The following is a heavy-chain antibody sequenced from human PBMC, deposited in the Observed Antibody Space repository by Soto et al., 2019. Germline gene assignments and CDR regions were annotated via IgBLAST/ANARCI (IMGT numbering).Heavy chain of an antibody. D-gene: IGHD6-13*01. CDR2: INNDGSST. V-gene: IGHV3-74*01. CDR1: GFTLSTYW. Sequence: EVQLVESGGELVQPGGSLRLSCAASGFTLSTYWMHWVRQAPGKGLVWVSRINNDGSSTSYADSVKGRFTISRDTAKNTLYLQMNSLRVEDTAVYYCARVDRSSSWYVDYWGQGTLVTVSS. CDR3: ARVDRSSSWYVDY. J-gene: IGHJ4*02.